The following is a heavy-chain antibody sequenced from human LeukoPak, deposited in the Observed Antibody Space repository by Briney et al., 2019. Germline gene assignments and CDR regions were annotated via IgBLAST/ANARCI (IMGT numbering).Heavy chain of an antibody. CDR1: GFTFSSYG. CDR2: IWYDGSNK. D-gene: IGHD2-15*01. V-gene: IGHV3-33*01. CDR3: ARACSGGSCYPRDDYYYYGMDV. Sequence: GGSLRLSCAASGFTFSSYGMHWVRQAPGKGLEGVAVIWYDGSNKYYGDSVKGRFTISRDNSKNTLYLQMNSLRAEDTAVYYCARACSGGSCYPRDDYYYYGMDVWGKGTTVTVSS. J-gene: IGHJ6*04.